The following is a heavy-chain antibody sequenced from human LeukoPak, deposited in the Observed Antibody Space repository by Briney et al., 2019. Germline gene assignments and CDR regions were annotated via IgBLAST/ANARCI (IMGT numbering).Heavy chain of an antibody. V-gene: IGHV4-39*07. D-gene: IGHD1-26*01. Sequence: SENLSPTLPGSGGSIRRRTYYLGGTRHPPRKGVEWIGSIYYSGSTYYNPSLKSRVTISVDTSKNQFSLKLSSVTAADTAVYYCARDKAHTNMDVWGKGTTVTVSS. CDR1: GGSIRRRTYY. CDR3: ARDKAHTNMDV. J-gene: IGHJ6*03. CDR2: IYYSGST.